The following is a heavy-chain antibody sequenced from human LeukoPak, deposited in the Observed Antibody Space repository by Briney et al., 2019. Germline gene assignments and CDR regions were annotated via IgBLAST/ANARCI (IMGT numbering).Heavy chain of an antibody. CDR1: GFSFRDYA. J-gene: IGHJ6*03. CDR2: ISASGGSA. Sequence: GGSLRLSCAASGFSFRDYAMTWVRQAPGKGLQWVSAISASGGSAYYAGSVKGRFNISRDNSRNTLYMQMNSLRAEDTAVYYCVKAPRGYYDSSGFYYMDVWGKGTTVTVSS. D-gene: IGHD3-22*01. V-gene: IGHV3-23*01. CDR3: VKAPRGYYDSSGFYYMDV.